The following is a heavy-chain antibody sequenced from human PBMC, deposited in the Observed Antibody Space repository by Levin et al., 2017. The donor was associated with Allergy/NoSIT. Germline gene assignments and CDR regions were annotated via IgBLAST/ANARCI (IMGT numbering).Heavy chain of an antibody. J-gene: IGHJ5*02. CDR3: AGDVGYCSTTTSTVLLSDNYFDP. CDR2: ISYDGNNK. V-gene: IGHV3-30-3*01. CDR1: GFIFSNYA. Sequence: GGSLRLSCAASGFIFSNYAMHWVRQAPGKGLEWVAVISYDGNNKYYADAVKGRFTISRDHSKNTLYLQMSSLRAEATAVYYCAGDVGYCSTTTSTVLLSDNYFDPWGQGTLVTVSS. D-gene: IGHD2-2*01.